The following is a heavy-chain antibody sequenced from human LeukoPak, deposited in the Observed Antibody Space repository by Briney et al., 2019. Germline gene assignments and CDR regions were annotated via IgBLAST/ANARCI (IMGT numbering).Heavy chain of an antibody. CDR1: GFTFSGSA. V-gene: IGHV3-73*01. J-gene: IGHJ4*02. CDR2: IRSKANSYAT. Sequence: PGGSLRLSCAASGFTFSGSAMHWVRQASGKGLEWVGRIRSKANSYATAYAASVKGRFTISRDDSKNTAYLQTNSLKTEDTAVYYCTCSGSYNAEGWWGQRTLVTVSS. CDR3: TCSGSYNAEGW. D-gene: IGHD1-26*01.